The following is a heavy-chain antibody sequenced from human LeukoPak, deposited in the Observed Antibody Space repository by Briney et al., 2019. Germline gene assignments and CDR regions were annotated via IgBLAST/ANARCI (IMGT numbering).Heavy chain of an antibody. CDR3: ARVGGNRYFDN. D-gene: IGHD1-14*01. CDR1: GFTFSSYG. CDR2: ISSSSSPI. J-gene: IGHJ4*02. Sequence: GGSLRLSCAASGFTFSSYGMSWVRQAPGKGLEWVSYISSSSSPIYYADSVKGRFTISRDNAKNSLYLQMHSLRVEDTAVYYCARVGGNRYFDNWGQGTLVTVSS. V-gene: IGHV3-48*01.